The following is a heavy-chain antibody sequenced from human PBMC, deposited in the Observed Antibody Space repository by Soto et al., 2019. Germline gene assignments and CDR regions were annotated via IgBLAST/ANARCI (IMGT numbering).Heavy chain of an antibody. CDR3: ARDLLYSSSSDPNVYGMDV. D-gene: IGHD6-6*01. V-gene: IGHV4-34*01. CDR1: GGSFSGYY. Sequence: SETLSLTCAVYGGSFSGYYWSWIRQPPGKGLEWIGEINHSGSTNYNPSLKSRVTISVDTSKNQFSLKLSSVTAADTAVYYCARDLLYSSSSDPNVYGMDVWGQGTTVTVSS. CDR2: INHSGST. J-gene: IGHJ6*02.